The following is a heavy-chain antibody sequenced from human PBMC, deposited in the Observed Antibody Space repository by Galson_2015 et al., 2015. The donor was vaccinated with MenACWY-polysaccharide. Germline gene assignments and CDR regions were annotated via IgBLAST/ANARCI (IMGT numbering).Heavy chain of an antibody. V-gene: IGHV3-7*01. J-gene: IGHJ4*02. CDR3: ARPRGGYCNNGVCYSGLDD. CDR1: GFTFDAYW. Sequence: SLRLSCAASGFTFDAYWMSWVRQAPGKGLEWVANIKQDGSEKYYVDSVKGRFTISRDNAKNSLYLQMNSLTAEDTAVYYCARPRGGYCNNGVCYSGLDDWGQGTLVTVSS. CDR2: IKQDGSEK. D-gene: IGHD2-8*01.